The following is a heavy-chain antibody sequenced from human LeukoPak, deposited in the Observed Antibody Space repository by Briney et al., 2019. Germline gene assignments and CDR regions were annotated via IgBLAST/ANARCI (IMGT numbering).Heavy chain of an antibody. CDR2: SDGTRT. CDR1: GFIVSTSW. CDR3: ARDAVGATVFDY. J-gene: IGHJ4*02. D-gene: IGHD1-26*01. Sequence: AGGSLRLSCAASGFIVSTSWMHWVRQAPGKGLVWVSRSDGTRTTYADSVKGRFTISRDNAKDSLYLQMNSLRAEDTAVYYCARDAVGATVFDYWGQGNLVTVSS. V-gene: IGHV3-74*01.